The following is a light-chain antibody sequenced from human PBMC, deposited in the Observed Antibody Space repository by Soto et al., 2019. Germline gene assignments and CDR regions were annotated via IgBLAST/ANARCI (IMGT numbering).Light chain of an antibody. CDR2: DAS. J-gene: IGKJ5*01. V-gene: IGKV1-39*01. Sequence: DIQMTQSPSTLSGSVGDRVTITCRASQSIRSYLNWVQQKPGKAPKLLIYDASSLQTGVPSRFSGSGSGTDFSLTISSLQPEDFATYYCQQSYRTPTFGQGTRLEIK. CDR1: QSIRSY. CDR3: QQSYRTPT.